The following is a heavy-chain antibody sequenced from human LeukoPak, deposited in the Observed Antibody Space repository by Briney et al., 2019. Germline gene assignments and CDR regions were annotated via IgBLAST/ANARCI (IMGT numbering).Heavy chain of an antibody. CDR3: ASASGYSYGPQGSYYFDY. CDR2: IIPIFGTA. V-gene: IGHV1-69*05. Sequence: GASAKVSCKASGGTFSSYAISWVRQAPGQGLEWMGRIIPIFGTANYAQKFQGRVTITTDESTSTAYMELSSLRSEDTAVYYCASASGYSYGPQGSYYFDYWGQGTLVTVSS. J-gene: IGHJ4*02. D-gene: IGHD5-18*01. CDR1: GGTFSSYA.